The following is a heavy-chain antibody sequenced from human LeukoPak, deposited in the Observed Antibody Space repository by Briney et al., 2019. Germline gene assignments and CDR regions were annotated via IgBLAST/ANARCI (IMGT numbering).Heavy chain of an antibody. J-gene: IGHJ4*02. V-gene: IGHV3-72*01. CDR1: GFTFSDHY. CDR3: ARVSGTYFPFFDY. Sequence: PGGSLRLSCAASGFTFSDHYMDWVRQAPGKGLEWVGRTGNKANSYTTEYAASVKGRFSISRDDSKNSPYLQMNSLKTGDTAVYYCARVSGTYFPFFDYWGQGTLVTVSS. CDR2: TGNKANSYTT. D-gene: IGHD1-26*01.